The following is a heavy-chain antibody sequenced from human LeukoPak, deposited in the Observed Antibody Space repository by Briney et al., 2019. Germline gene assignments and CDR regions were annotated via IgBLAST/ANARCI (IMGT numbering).Heavy chain of an antibody. J-gene: IGHJ4*02. CDR2: ISGSGGST. V-gene: IGHV3-23*01. CDR3: AKVFSPSMVRALDY. CDR1: GFTFSSYA. Sequence: GGSLRLSCAASGFTFSSYAMSWVRQAPGKGLEWVSAISGSGGSTYYADSVKGRFTISRDNSKNTLYLQMNSLRAEDTAVYYCAKVFSPSMVRALDYWGQGTLVTVSS. D-gene: IGHD3-10*01.